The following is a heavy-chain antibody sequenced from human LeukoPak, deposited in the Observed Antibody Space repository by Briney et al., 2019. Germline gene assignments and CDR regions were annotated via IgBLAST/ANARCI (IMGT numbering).Heavy chain of an antibody. CDR3: ARESGVAAATFDY. V-gene: IGHV3-30-3*01. J-gene: IGHJ4*02. CDR1: GFIFNIYD. Sequence: PGGSLRLSCAASGFIFNIYDMHWVRQAPGKGLEWVAVISYDGSNKYYADSVKGRFTISRDNSKNTLYLQMNSLRAEDTAVYYCARESGVAAATFDYWGQGPLVTVSS. D-gene: IGHD2-15*01. CDR2: ISYDGSNK.